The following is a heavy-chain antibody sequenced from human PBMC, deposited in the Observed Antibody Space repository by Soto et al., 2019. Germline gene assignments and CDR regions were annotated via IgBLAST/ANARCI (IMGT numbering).Heavy chain of an antibody. CDR2: LYTGGTI. V-gene: IGHV3-53*01. CDR1: GFSVSSKY. CDR3: ASGCGGGSCYADWDY. J-gene: IGHJ4*02. D-gene: IGHD2-15*01. Sequence: EVQLVESGGGLVQPGGSLRLSCAASGFSVSSKYMSWVRQAPDKGLEWVSVLYTGGTIFYTDSVKGRFTISRNSSNNTLYHQMNSLRAEYTAVYYCASGCGGGSCYADWDYWGQGTLVTVST.